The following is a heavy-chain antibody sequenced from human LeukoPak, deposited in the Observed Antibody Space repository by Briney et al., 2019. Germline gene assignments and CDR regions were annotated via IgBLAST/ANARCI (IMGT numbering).Heavy chain of an antibody. J-gene: IGHJ4*02. CDR2: ISGSGGST. D-gene: IGHD3-3*01. V-gene: IGHV3-23*01. CDR1: GFTFSSYA. Sequence: PGGSLRLSCAASGFTFSSYAMSWVRQAPGKGLEWVSAISGSGGSTYYADSVKGRFTISRDNSKNTLYLQMNSLRAEDTAVYYCAKASRGSSITIFGVVIGVDYWGQGTLVTASS. CDR3: AKASRGSSITIFGVVIGVDY.